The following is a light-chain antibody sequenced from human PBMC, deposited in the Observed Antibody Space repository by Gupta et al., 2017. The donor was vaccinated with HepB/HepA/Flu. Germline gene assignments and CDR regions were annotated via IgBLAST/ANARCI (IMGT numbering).Light chain of an antibody. V-gene: IGKV3-11*01. J-gene: IGKJ3*01. CDR1: RSVSSS. CDR3: QQRSNWSFS. Sequence: EIVLTQSPATLSLSPGERATLSCRASRSVSSSLAWFQQKPGQAPRLLIYGASNRATGIPARFSGSGSETDFTLTISSLEPEDFAVYYCQQRSNWSFSFGPGTKVDIK. CDR2: GAS.